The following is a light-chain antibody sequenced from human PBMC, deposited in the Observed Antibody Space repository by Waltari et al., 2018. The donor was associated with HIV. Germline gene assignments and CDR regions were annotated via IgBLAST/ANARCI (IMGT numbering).Light chain of an antibody. CDR1: SSNIGAGYD. J-gene: IGLJ2*01. CDR3: QSYDSSLSGFVV. CDR2: GNT. V-gene: IGLV1-40*01. Sequence: QSVLTQPPSVSGAPGQRVTISCTGSSSNIGAGYDVPWYQQLPGTAPKVLIYGNTNRPSGVPDRFSGSKSGTSASLAITGLQAEDEADCYCQSYDSSLSGFVVFGGGTKVTVL.